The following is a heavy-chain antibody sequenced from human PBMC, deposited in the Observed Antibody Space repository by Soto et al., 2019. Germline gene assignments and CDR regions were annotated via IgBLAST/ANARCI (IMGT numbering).Heavy chain of an antibody. D-gene: IGHD4-17*01. CDR2: IYPGDSDT. CDR3: ARLVRASVGAVTTYFDY. V-gene: IGHV5-51*01. J-gene: IGHJ4*02. Sequence: GESLKISCKGSGYSFTSYWIGWVRQMPGKGLEWMGIIYPGDSDTRYSPSFQGQVTISADKSISTAYLQWSSLKASDTAMYYCARLVRASVGAVTTYFDYWGQGTLVTVSS. CDR1: GYSFTSYW.